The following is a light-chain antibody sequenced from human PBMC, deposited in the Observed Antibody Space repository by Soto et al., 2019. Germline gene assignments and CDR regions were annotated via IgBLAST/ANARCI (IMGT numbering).Light chain of an antibody. Sequence: QSALTQPASVSGSPGQSITISCTGTSSDVGSYNLVSWYQQHPGKAPKLMIYEGSKRPSGVSNRFSGSKSGNTASLTISGLQAEDEAYYYCCSYAGSSTSYVFGTGIKVAGL. CDR3: CSYAGSSTSYV. V-gene: IGLV2-23*01. CDR2: EGS. J-gene: IGLJ1*01. CDR1: SSDVGSYNL.